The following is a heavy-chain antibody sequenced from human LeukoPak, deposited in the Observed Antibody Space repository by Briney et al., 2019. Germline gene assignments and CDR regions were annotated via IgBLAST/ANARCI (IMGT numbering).Heavy chain of an antibody. J-gene: IGHJ4*02. D-gene: IGHD6-25*01. V-gene: IGHV4-61*02. CDR3: ARDLAGYYFDY. CDR1: GGSISSGSYY. Sequence: PSETLSLTCTVSGGSISSGSYYWSWIRQPAGKGLEWIGRIYTSGSTNSNPSLKSRVTISVDTSKNQFSLKLSSVTAADTAVYYCARDLAGYYFDYWGPGTLVTVSS. CDR2: IYTSGST.